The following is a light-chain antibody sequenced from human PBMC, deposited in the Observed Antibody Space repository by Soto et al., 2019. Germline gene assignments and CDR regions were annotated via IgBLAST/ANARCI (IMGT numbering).Light chain of an antibody. CDR1: TSDVGRYNY. J-gene: IGLJ1*01. CDR2: DVS. V-gene: IGLV2-14*01. CDR3: NSYTSTSTYV. Sequence: ALTQPASVSGSPGQSITISCTGTTSDVGRYNYVSWYQQHPGKAPKLIIYDVSNRPSGVSNRFSGSKSGNTASLTISGLQAEDEADYYCNSYTSTSTYVFGTGTKLTVL.